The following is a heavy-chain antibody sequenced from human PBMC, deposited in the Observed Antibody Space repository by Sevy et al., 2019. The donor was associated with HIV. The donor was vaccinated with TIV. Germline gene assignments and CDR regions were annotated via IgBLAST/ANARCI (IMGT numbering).Heavy chain of an antibody. D-gene: IGHD2-8*02. V-gene: IGHV3-30*02. CDR1: VFTFSNHA. J-gene: IGHJ3*02. Sequence: GGSLRLSCEASVFTFSNHAMHWVRQGPGKGPEWVAFIRNDGSNEYYADSVKGRFTISRDNSKNTLYLQMHSLRPEDTAVYYCARDRKVLLVVYAIPFDVFDIWGQGTMVTVSS. CDR3: ARDRKVLLVVYAIPFDVFDI. CDR2: IRNDGSNE.